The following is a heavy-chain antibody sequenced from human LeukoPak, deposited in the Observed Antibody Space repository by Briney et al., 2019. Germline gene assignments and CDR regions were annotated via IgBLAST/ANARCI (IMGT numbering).Heavy chain of an antibody. CDR2: IDPSDSYT. CDR1: GYTFTNHW. CDR3: ARAPDSDSGYDYFDY. D-gene: IGHD5-12*01. V-gene: IGHV5-10-1*01. J-gene: IGHJ4*02. Sequence: PGGSLKISCKGSGYTFTNHWISWVRQMPGKGLEWMGRIDPSDSYTNYSPSFQGHVTISADKSISTAYLQWSSLKASDTAMYYCARAPDSDSGYDYFDYWGQGTLVTVSS.